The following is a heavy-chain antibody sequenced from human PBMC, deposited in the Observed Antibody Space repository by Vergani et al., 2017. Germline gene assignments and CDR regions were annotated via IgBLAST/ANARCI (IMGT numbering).Heavy chain of an antibody. CDR2: ISYDGSNK. Sequence: QVQLVESGGGVVQPGRSLRLSCAASGFTFSSYGMHWVRQAPGKGLEWVAVISYDGSNKYYADSVKGRFTISRDNSKNTLYLQMNSLRAEDTAVYYCAKGPHYYDRSGLDYWGQGTLVTVSS. CDR3: AKGPHYYDRSGLDY. D-gene: IGHD3-22*01. J-gene: IGHJ4*02. V-gene: IGHV3-30*18. CDR1: GFTFSSYG.